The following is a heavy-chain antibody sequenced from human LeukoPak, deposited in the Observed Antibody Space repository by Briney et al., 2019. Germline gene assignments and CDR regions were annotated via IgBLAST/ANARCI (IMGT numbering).Heavy chain of an antibody. J-gene: IGHJ4*02. CDR1: GFAFNDNG. V-gene: IGHV3-20*04. Sequence: GGSLRLSCTASGFAFNDNGMNWVRHVPGKGLEWVSGINWSGKSTYYGDSVRGRFTISRDNAKNSLSLQMDSLRAADTALYYCGKAPITSPFYFDYWVGGTLVGVCS. D-gene: IGHD2-2*01. CDR2: INWSGKST. CDR3: GKAPITSPFYFDY.